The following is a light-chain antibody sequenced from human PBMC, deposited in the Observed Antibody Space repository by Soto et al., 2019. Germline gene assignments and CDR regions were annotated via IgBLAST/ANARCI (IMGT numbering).Light chain of an antibody. Sequence: AIEMTQSPSSLSVSVGDRVTITCRASQGIRHDLGWYQQKPGKAPELLIYAASILQSGVPSRFSGSGSGTGFTLTITSLQPEDFAIYYCLQDYTYPRTFGGGTKVEIK. CDR1: QGIRHD. CDR3: LQDYTYPRT. J-gene: IGKJ4*01. V-gene: IGKV1-6*01. CDR2: AAS.